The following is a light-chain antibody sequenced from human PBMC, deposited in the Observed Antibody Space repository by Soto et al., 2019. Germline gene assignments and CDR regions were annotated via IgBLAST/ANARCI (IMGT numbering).Light chain of an antibody. CDR2: GAS. V-gene: IGKV3-20*01. J-gene: IGKJ3*01. Sequence: EIVLTQSPGTLSLSPGERATLSCRASQSVSSSYLAWYQQKPGQAPRLLIYGASSRATGIPDRFSGSGSGTDFTLTSSRLEPEDFAVYYCQQYGSSPRVTVGPGTKVDIK. CDR3: QQYGSSPRVT. CDR1: QSVSSSY.